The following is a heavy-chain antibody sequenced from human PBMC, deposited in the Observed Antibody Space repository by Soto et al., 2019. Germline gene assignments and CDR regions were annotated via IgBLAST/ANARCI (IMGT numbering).Heavy chain of an antibody. CDR2: IDPSDSYT. V-gene: IGHV5-10-1*01. CDR3: ARLIYCSSTSCPYYYYGMDV. CDR1: GYSFTSYL. J-gene: IGHJ6*02. Sequence: PGESLKISCKGSGYSFTSYLISWVRQMPGKGLEWMGRIDPSDSYTNYSPSFQGHVTISADKSISTAYLQWSSLKASDTAMYYCARLIYCSSTSCPYYYYGMDVWGQGTTVTVSS. D-gene: IGHD2-2*01.